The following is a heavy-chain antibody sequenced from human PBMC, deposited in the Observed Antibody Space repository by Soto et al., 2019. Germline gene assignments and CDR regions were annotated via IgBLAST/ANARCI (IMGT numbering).Heavy chain of an antibody. CDR3: ARLRILLGEHYYYGMDV. CDR2: IDHSGST. J-gene: IGHJ6*02. Sequence: SETLSLTCAVYGGSFSDYYWTWIRQPPGKGLEWIGEIDHSGSTNYNPSLRSRVAISLDTSKNQFSLNLSSVTAADTGVYYCARLRILLGEHYYYGMDVWGRGTPVTVSS. CDR1: GGSFSDYY. V-gene: IGHV4-34*01. D-gene: IGHD3-16*01.